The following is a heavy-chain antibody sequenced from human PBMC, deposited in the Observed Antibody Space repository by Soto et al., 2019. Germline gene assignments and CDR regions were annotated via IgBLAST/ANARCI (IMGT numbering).Heavy chain of an antibody. D-gene: IGHD2-8*01. J-gene: IGHJ6*02. CDR2: ISSSSSYI. CDR3: ARVPQWCMHCLDV. Sequence: EVQLVESGGGLVKPGGSLRLACAGSGFTFSIHNINWVRQAPGKGLEWVSSISSSSSYIYYADSVKGRFTISRDNAKNSLYLQVNSLRAEDTAVYFCARVPQWCMHCLDVWGQGTTVTVSS. CDR1: GFTFSIHN. V-gene: IGHV3-21*01.